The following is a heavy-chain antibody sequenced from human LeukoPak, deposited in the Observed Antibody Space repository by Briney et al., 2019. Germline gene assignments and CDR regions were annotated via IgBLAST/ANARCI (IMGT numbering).Heavy chain of an antibody. J-gene: IGHJ4*02. CDR2: IYYSGST. Sequence: SETLSLTCTVSGGSISSYYWSWIRQPPGKGLEWIGYIYYSGSTNYNPSLKSRVTISVDTSKNQFSLKLSSVTAADTAVYYCARERRLGITIYAYYFDYWGQGTLVTVSS. D-gene: IGHD3-9*01. V-gene: IGHV4-59*01. CDR1: GGSISSYY. CDR3: ARERRLGITIYAYYFDY.